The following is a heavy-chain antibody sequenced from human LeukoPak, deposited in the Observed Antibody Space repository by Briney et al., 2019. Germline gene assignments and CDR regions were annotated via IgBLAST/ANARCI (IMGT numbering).Heavy chain of an antibody. D-gene: IGHD3-10*01. CDR1: VDSISSGSYY. CDR2: IYTSGST. Sequence: PSETLSLTCTVSVDSISSGSYYWSWIRQPAGKGLEWIGRIYTSGSTNYNPSLKSRVTISVDTSKNQFSLKLSSVTTADTAVYYCARTTMVRGVMDYYYYMDVWGKGTTVTISS. V-gene: IGHV4-61*02. J-gene: IGHJ6*03. CDR3: ARTTMVRGVMDYYYYMDV.